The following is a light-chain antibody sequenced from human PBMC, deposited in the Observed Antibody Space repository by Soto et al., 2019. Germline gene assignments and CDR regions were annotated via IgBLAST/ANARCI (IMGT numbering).Light chain of an antibody. CDR1: QSLVYSDGNTY. CDR2: KVS. J-gene: IGKJ1*01. Sequence: IVLTQSPLSLSVTLGQPASISCRSSQSLVYSDGNTYLNWFHQRPGQSPRRLIHKVSNRHSGVPDRFSGSGSDTDFTLSISRVEAHDVGLFYCMQGISFTFGQGTRVEIK. CDR3: MQGISFT. V-gene: IGKV2-30*01.